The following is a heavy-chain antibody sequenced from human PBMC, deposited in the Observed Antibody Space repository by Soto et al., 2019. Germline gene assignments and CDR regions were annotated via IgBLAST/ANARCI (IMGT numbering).Heavy chain of an antibody. CDR3: AKDRAGAVARSYFDY. CDR1: GFTFSSYA. V-gene: IGHV3-23*01. CDR2: ISGSGGST. D-gene: IGHD3-10*01. Sequence: GGSLRLSCAASGFTFSSYAMSWVRQAPGKGLEWVSAISGSGGSTYYADSVKGRFTISRDNSKNTLYLKMNSLRAEDTAVYYCAKDRAGAVARSYFDYWGQGTLVTVSS. J-gene: IGHJ4*02.